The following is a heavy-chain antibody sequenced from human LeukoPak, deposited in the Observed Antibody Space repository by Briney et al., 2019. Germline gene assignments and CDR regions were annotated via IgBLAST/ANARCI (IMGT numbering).Heavy chain of an antibody. CDR3: ARVYGSGYDFRGAFDI. D-gene: IGHD5-12*01. V-gene: IGHV4-61*01. Sequence: SKTLSLTCTVSGGSISSSTYYWNWIRQPPGKGLEWNGYIYYSGTTNYNPSLKSRVTISVDTSKNQFSLKLSSVTAADTAVYYCARVYGSGYDFRGAFDIWGQGTMVTVSS. CDR1: GGSISSSTYY. CDR2: IYYSGTT. J-gene: IGHJ3*02.